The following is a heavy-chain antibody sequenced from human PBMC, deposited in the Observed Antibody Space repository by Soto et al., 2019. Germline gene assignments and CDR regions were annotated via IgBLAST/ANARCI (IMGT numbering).Heavy chain of an antibody. J-gene: IGHJ5*02. Sequence: SETLSLTCTVSGGSISGYYWSWIRQPPGKGLEWIGFIYYTGTTNYNPSLRSRVTISVDTSNNQFSLKLTSVTAADTAVYYCARVTTDHPPCFDPWGQGSPVTVSS. D-gene: IGHD4-17*01. CDR3: ARVTTDHPPCFDP. V-gene: IGHV4-59*01. CDR1: GGSISGYY. CDR2: IYYTGTT.